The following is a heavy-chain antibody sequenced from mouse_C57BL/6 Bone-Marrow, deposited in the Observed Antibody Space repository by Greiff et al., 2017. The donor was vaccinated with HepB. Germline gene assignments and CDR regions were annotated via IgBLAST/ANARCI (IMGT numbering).Heavy chain of an antibody. Sequence: EVKLMESGGGLVKPGGSLKLSCAASGFTFSDYGMHWVRQAPEKGLEWVAYISSGSSTIYYADTVKGRFTISRDNAKNTLFLQMTSLRSEDTAMYDCARREMATTGGDYAMDYWGQGTSVTVSS. CDR2: ISSGSSTI. D-gene: IGHD2-12*01. V-gene: IGHV5-17*01. CDR3: ARREMATTGGDYAMDY. J-gene: IGHJ4*01. CDR1: GFTFSDYG.